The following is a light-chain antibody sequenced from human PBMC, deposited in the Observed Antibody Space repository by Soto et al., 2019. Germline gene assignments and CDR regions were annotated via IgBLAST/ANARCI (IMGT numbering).Light chain of an antibody. CDR1: SSNIGTNN. CDR3: ASWDDGLNGWV. Sequence: QSVLTQPPSASGTPGQRVTISCSGSSSNIGTNNVNWYQQLPGTAPKLLIYNNNQRPSGVPDRFSGSKSGTSASLAISGLQSGDEADYYCASWDDGLNGWVFGGGTKLTVL. CDR2: NNN. V-gene: IGLV1-44*01. J-gene: IGLJ3*02.